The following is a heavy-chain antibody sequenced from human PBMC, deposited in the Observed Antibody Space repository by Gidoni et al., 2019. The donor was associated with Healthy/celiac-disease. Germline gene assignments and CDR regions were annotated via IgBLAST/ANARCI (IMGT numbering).Heavy chain of an antibody. V-gene: IGHV1-69*01. J-gene: IGHJ6*04. Sequence: QVQLVQSGAEVKKPGSSVKVSCKASGGTFSSYAISWVRQAPGQGLEWMGGIIPIFVTANYAQKFQGRVTITADESTSTAYMELSSLRSEDTAVYYCARDLSRSSSSPYYYYYGMDVWGKGTTVTVSS. CDR3: ARDLSRSSSSPYYYYYGMDV. D-gene: IGHD6-6*01. CDR2: IIPIFVTA. CDR1: GGTFSSYA.